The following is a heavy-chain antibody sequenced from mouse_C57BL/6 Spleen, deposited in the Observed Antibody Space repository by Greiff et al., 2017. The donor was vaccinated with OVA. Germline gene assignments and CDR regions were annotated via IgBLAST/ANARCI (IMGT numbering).Heavy chain of an antibody. Sequence: QVQLKESGPELVKPGASVKISCKASGYAFSSSWMNWVKQRPGKGLEWIGRIYPGDGDTNYNGKFKGKATLTADKSSSTAYMQLSSLTSEDSAVYFCAKERAYGRGGYAMDYWGQGTSVTVSS. V-gene: IGHV1-82*01. CDR3: AKERAYGRGGYAMDY. CDR2: IYPGDGDT. D-gene: IGHD1-1*01. CDR1: GYAFSSSW. J-gene: IGHJ4*01.